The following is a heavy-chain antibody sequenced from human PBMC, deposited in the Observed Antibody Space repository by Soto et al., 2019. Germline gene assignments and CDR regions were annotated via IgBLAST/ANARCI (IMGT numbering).Heavy chain of an antibody. Sequence: PSETLSLTSTVSGGTISSSGYYWGWIRQPPGKGLEWIGSIYYSGSTYYNPSLKSRVTISVDTPKNQFSLKLSSVTAADTAVYYCASISVMDTAMVVVRDYYYYYGMDVWGQGTTVTVSS. CDR2: IYYSGST. CDR1: GGTISSSGYY. CDR3: ASISVMDTAMVVVRDYYYYYGMDV. V-gene: IGHV4-39*01. J-gene: IGHJ6*02. D-gene: IGHD5-18*01.